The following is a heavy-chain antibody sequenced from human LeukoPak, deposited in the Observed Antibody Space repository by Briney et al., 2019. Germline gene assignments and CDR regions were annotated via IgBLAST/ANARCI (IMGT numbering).Heavy chain of an antibody. D-gene: IGHD4-17*01. V-gene: IGHV3-33*01. CDR3: ARNPKYGDGAFDY. CDR1: GSTFSSYG. CDR2: IWYDGSNK. J-gene: IGHJ4*02. Sequence: GRSLRLSCAASGSTFSSYGMHWVRQAPGKGLEWVAVIWYDGSNKYYADSVKGRFTISRDNSKNTLYLQMNSLRAEDTAVYYCARNPKYGDGAFDYWGQGTLVTVSS.